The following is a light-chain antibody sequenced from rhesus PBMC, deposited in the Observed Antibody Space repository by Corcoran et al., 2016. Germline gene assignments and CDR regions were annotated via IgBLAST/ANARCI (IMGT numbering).Light chain of an antibody. CDR3: QQYNNFPPT. J-gene: IGKJ4*01. CDR1: QGINNY. CDR2: YSS. V-gene: IGKV1-66*01. Sequence: DIQMTQSPSSLSASVGDRVTITCRASQGINNYLSWYQQKPGKAPKPLIYYSSSCEKGVQSRFSGSRSGTDYTLTISSLQPEDSASYYCQQYNNFPPTFGGGTNVELK.